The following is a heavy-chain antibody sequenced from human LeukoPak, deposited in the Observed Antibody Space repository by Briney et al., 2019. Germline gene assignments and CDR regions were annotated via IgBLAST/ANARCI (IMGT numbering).Heavy chain of an antibody. CDR1: GGSISSYY. CDR2: IYYSGST. D-gene: IGHD6-13*01. V-gene: IGHV4-59*01. J-gene: IGHJ4*02. CDR3: ARESSGDIAAAGTFGY. Sequence: SETLSLTCTVSGGSISSYYWSWIRQPPGKGLEWIGYIYYSGSTNYSPSLKSRVTISVDTSKNQFSLKLSSVTAADTAVYYCARESSGDIAAAGTFGYWGQGTLVTVSS.